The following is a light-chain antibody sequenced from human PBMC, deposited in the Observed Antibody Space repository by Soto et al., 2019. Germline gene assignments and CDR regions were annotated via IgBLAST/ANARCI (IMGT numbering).Light chain of an antibody. CDR2: DAS. CDR3: QQRSNWPRT. J-gene: IGKJ1*01. V-gene: IGKV3-11*01. Sequence: EIVLTQSPATLSLSPGERATLSCRASQSVSSYLAWYQQKPGQAPRLLLYDASNRATGIPTRFSGSGSGTDFTLTISSLEPEDFAVYYCQQRSNWPRTFGHGTKVEIK. CDR1: QSVSSY.